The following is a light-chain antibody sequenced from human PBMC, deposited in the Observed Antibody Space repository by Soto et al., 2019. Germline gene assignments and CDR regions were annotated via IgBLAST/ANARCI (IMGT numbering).Light chain of an antibody. CDR1: QSVSSYY. V-gene: IGKV3-20*01. CDR3: QQYGSSPT. Sequence: EIVLTQSPGTLSLSPRERATLSCRASQSVSSYYLAWYQQKPGQAPRLLIYAASSRATGIPDRFSGSGSGTDFTLTISRLEPEDFAVYYCQQYGSSPTFGHGTKLEIK. CDR2: AAS. J-gene: IGKJ2*01.